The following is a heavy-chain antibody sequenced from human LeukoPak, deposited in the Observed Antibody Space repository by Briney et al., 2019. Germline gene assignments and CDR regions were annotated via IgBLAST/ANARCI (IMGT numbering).Heavy chain of an antibody. CDR3: PRVKEETKATIPDYFQP. CDR2: INPDSGGT. J-gene: IGHJ1*01. CDR1: GYTFTEYY. V-gene: IGHV1-2*02. Sequence: ASVTVSYMASGYTFTEYYMHWVGQAPGQGREGMGWINPDSGGTNYEEKFQGRVTMTRDTSISTVYMEVSRLRSDDTAVYSCPRVKEETKATIPDYFQPWGQGTLVTVSS. D-gene: IGHD5-12*01.